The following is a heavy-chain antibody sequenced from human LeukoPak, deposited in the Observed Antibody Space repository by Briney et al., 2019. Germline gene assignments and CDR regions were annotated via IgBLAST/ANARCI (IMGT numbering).Heavy chain of an antibody. CDR2: ISGYNEKT. J-gene: IGHJ5*02. CDR3: ARDPGSFLGGSGWLNWFEP. V-gene: IGHV1-18*01. CDR1: GYTFTRYG. Sequence: ASVKVSCKASGYTFTRYGINWVRQAPGQGLEWMGWISGYNEKTNYAQKFQGRATMTTDTSTSTAYMELRRLRSDDTAVYYCARDPGSFLGGSGWLNWFEPWGQGTLVTVSS. D-gene: IGHD6-19*01.